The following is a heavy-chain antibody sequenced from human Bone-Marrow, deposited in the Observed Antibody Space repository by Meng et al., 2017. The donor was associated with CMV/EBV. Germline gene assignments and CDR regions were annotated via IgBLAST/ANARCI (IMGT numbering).Heavy chain of an antibody. Sequence: SVKVSCKASGGTFSSYAISWVRQAPGQGLEWMGGIIPILGIANYAQKFQGRVTITADKSTSTAYMELSSLRSEDTAVYYCARGRLLSGSYVQGYYYYGMDVWGQGTTVPVSS. CDR2: IIPILGIA. CDR1: GGTFSSYA. D-gene: IGHD3-10*01. CDR3: ARGRLLSGSYVQGYYYYGMDV. J-gene: IGHJ6*02. V-gene: IGHV1-69*10.